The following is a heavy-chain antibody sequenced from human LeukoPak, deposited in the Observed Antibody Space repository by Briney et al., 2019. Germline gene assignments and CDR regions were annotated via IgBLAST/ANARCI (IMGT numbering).Heavy chain of an antibody. J-gene: IGHJ4*02. D-gene: IGHD5-24*01. Sequence: SETLSPTCSVSGGSISSRSYYWGWIRQPPGKGLEWIGYIYYSGSTNYNPSLKSRVTISVDTSKNQFSLKLSSVTAADTAVYYCAREDEMATIPFDYWGQGTLVTVSS. V-gene: IGHV4-61*01. CDR3: AREDEMATIPFDY. CDR2: IYYSGST. CDR1: GGSISSRSYY.